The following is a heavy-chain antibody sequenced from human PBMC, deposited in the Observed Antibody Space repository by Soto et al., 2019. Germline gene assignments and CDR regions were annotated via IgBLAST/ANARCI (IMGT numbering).Heavy chain of an antibody. CDR3: ATNGIAVAGTGY. V-gene: IGHV3-33*01. CDR2: IWFDGSNK. CDR1: GFTFSSYG. D-gene: IGHD6-19*01. Sequence: PGGSLRLSCAASGFTFSSYGVHWVRQAPGKGLEWVAVIWFDGSNKDYADSVKGRFTISRDNSKNTLYLQMNSLRAEDTAVYYCATNGIAVAGTGYWGQGTLVTVSS. J-gene: IGHJ4*02.